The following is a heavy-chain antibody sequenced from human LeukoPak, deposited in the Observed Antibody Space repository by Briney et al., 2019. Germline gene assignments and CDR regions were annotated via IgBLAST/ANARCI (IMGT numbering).Heavy chain of an antibody. D-gene: IGHD6-19*01. Sequence: GGSLRLSCAASGFTFSNYNMNWVRQAPGKGLEWVSNISSSSSNEDYADSVKGRFTISRDNAKNSLYLQMNSLRVEDTAVYYCAREPTYTNSWYTSCDYWGQGTLVTVSS. CDR1: GFTFSNYN. V-gene: IGHV3-48*01. J-gene: IGHJ4*02. CDR2: ISSSSSNE. CDR3: AREPTYTNSWYTSCDY.